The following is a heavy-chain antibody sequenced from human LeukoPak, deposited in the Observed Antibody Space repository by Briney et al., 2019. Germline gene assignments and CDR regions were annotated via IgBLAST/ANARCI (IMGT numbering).Heavy chain of an antibody. CDR1: GGSISSSSYY. V-gene: IGHV4-39*07. J-gene: IGHJ5*02. Sequence: RASETLSLTCTVSGGSISSSSYYWGWIRQPPGKGLEWIGYIYHSGSTYYNPSLKSRVTISVDRSKNQFSLKLSSVTAADTAVYYCAREAGSGSHWVRFDPWGQGTLVTVSS. CDR2: IYHSGST. D-gene: IGHD3-10*01. CDR3: AREAGSGSHWVRFDP.